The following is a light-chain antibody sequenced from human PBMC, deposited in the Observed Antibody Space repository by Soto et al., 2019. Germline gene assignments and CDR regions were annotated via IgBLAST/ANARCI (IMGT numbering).Light chain of an antibody. CDR3: SSYTSSSSYYV. J-gene: IGLJ1*01. V-gene: IGLV2-14*01. Sequence: QLVLTQPASVSGSPGQSITISCTGTSSDVDGYNYVSWYQQHPGKAPKLMIYDVSNRPSGVSNRFSGSKSGNTASLTISGLQAEDEADYYCSSYTSSSSYYVFGTGTKVTVL. CDR1: SSDVDGYNY. CDR2: DVS.